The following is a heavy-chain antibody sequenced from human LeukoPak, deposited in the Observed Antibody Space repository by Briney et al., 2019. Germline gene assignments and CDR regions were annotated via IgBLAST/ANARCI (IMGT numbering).Heavy chain of an antibody. CDR1: GDSFSSYY. CDR2: VFYSGST. Sequence: SETLSLTCTVSGDSFSSYYWTWIRQPPGKGLEWIGYVFYSGSTKYNPSLKSRVTISAGTSKKQVSLKVSSVAAANKDMYYCARVVDGVYGSWIDPWGQGTLVTVPS. V-gene: IGHV4-59*01. CDR3: ARVVDGVYGSWIDP. D-gene: IGHD3-10*01. J-gene: IGHJ5*02.